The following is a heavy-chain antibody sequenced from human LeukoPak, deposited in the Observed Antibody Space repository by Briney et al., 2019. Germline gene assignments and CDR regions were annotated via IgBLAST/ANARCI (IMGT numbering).Heavy chain of an antibody. CDR1: GFTFSSYW. CDR2: IKQDGSEK. CDR3: ARDQGTRIVVVPAYDYYYGMDV. Sequence: GGSLRLSCAASGFTFSSYWMSWVRQAPGKGLEWVANIKQDGSEKYYVDSVKGRFTISRDNAKNSLYLQMNSPRAEDTAVYYCARDQGTRIVVVPAYDYYYGMDVWGKGTTVTVSS. D-gene: IGHD2-2*01. V-gene: IGHV3-7*03. J-gene: IGHJ6*04.